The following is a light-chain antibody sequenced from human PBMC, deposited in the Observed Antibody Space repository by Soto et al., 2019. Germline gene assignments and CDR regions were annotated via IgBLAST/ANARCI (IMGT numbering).Light chain of an antibody. Sequence: EIVLTQSPGTLSLSPGERATLSCRASQSVSSSYLAWYQQKPGQAPRLLIYGASSRATGIPDRFSGSGSGTDFTLNNSRLEPEDFAVYYCQQYGSSTPITFGQGTRLEIK. CDR2: GAS. J-gene: IGKJ5*01. CDR3: QQYGSSTPIT. CDR1: QSVSSSY. V-gene: IGKV3-20*01.